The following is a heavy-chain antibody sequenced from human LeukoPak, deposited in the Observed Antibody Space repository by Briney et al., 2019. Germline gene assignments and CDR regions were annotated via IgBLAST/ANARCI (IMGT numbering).Heavy chain of an antibody. J-gene: IGHJ4*02. CDR3: ARDPTAAGTGYFDY. Sequence: SQTLSLTCAISGDSVSSNSAAWNWIRPSPSRGLEWLGRTYYMSKWYNDYAVSVKSRISINPDTSKNQFSLQLNSVTPEDTAVYYCARDPTAAGTGYFDYWGQGTLVTVSS. D-gene: IGHD6-13*01. CDR1: GDSVSSNSAA. V-gene: IGHV6-1*01. CDR2: TYYMSKWYN.